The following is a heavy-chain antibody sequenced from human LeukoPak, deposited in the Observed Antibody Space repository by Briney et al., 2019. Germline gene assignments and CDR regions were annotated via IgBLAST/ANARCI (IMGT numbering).Heavy chain of an antibody. D-gene: IGHD3-9*01. CDR3: AREAYDLLTGANWFDA. CDR1: RYSFTDFY. CDR2: INPKMGDT. J-gene: IGHJ5*02. Sequence: RASVKVSCKPSRYSFTDFYLHWVRQAPGQGREWMGWINPKMGDTKFAQKFQGRVTMTRDTSSSTVYMELGRLRSDDTAVYYCAREAYDLLTGANWFDAWGQGTLVTVSS. V-gene: IGHV1-2*02.